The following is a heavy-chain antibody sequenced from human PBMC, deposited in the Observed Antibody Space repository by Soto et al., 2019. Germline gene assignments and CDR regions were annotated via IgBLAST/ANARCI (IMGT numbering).Heavy chain of an antibody. J-gene: IGHJ6*02. Sequence: QVQLQESGPGLVKPSQTLSLTCSVSGVSISRNGYFWTWIRQHPGKGLEWIGYIYYDGRSYYTPSLKSRVIISVDTSKNQFSLNLTAVTAADTAVYYCARGTMLRGPGYYYAMDVWGQGTTVTVSS. D-gene: IGHD3-10*01. CDR2: IYYDGRS. V-gene: IGHV4-31*03. CDR1: GVSISRNGYF. CDR3: ARGTMLRGPGYYYAMDV.